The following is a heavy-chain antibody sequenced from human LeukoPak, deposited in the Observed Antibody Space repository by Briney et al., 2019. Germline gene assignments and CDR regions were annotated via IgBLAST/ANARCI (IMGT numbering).Heavy chain of an antibody. V-gene: IGHV1-46*01. CDR2: INPSGGST. D-gene: IGHD2-2*01. CDR3: ARDFDCSSTSCYDQGDY. Sequence: GASVKVSCKASGYTFTSYYMHWVRQAPGQGLEWRGIINPSGGSTSYAQKFQGRVTMTRDTSTSTVYMELSSLRSEDTAVYYCARDFDCSSTSCYDQGDYWGQGTLVTVSS. CDR1: GYTFTSYY. J-gene: IGHJ4*02.